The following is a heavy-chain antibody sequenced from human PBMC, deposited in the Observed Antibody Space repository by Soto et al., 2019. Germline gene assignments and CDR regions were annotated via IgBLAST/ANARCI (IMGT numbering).Heavy chain of an antibody. CDR2: INGDGSSP. CDR3: ATEHRYDSSGYYYEGFDY. J-gene: IGHJ4*02. V-gene: IGHV3-74*01. D-gene: IGHD3-22*01. CDR1: VFTFISYW. Sequence: GWSLRLACASSVFTFISYWMQWVRQVPGRGLVWVSRINGDGSSPSYADSVKGRFTISRDNAKNTMSLQMNSLRAEDTAVYYCATEHRYDSSGYYYEGFDYWGQGTLVTVSS.